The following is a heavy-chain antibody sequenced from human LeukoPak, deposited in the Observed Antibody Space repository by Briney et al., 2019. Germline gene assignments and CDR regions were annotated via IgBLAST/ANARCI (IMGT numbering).Heavy chain of an antibody. V-gene: IGHV3-30*18. J-gene: IGHJ1*01. D-gene: IGHD6-13*01. CDR2: ISYDGSNK. CDR3: AKASLPYSSSWSGAEYFQH. Sequence: GRSLRLSCAASGFTFSSYGMHWVRQAPGKGLEWVAVISYDGSNKYYADSVKGRFTISRDNSKNTLYLQMNSLRAEDTAMYYCAKASLPYSSSWSGAEYFQHWGQGTLVTVSS. CDR1: GFTFSSYG.